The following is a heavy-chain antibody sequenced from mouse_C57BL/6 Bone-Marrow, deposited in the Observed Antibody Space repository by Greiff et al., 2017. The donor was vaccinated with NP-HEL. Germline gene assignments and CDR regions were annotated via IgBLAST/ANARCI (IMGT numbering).Heavy chain of an antibody. CDR2: IYPRSGNT. D-gene: IGHD2-4*01. Sequence: QVQLQQSGAELARPGASVKLSCKASGYTFTSYGISWVKQRTGRGLEWIGEIYPRSGNTYYNEKFKGKATLTADKSSSTAYMELRSLTSEDSAVYFCALPYDYPLAYWGQGTLVTVSA. CDR3: ALPYDYPLAY. V-gene: IGHV1-81*01. J-gene: IGHJ3*01. CDR1: GYTFTSYG.